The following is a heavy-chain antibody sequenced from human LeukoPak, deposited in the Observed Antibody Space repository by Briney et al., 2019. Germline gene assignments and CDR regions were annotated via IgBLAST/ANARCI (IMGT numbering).Heavy chain of an antibody. J-gene: IGHJ4*02. V-gene: IGHV4-4*09. D-gene: IGHD2-15*01. Sequence: SETLSLTCTVSGGSISSYYRSWIRQPPGKGLEWIGYIYTSGSTNYNPSLKSRVTISVDTSKNQFSLKLSSVTAADTAVYYCARHNRGVVVAATPLDYWGQGTLVTVSS. CDR1: GGSISSYY. CDR3: ARHNRGVVVAATPLDY. CDR2: IYTSGST.